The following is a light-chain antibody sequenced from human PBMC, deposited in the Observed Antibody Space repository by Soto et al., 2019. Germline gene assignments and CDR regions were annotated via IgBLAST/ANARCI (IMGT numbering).Light chain of an antibody. J-gene: IGLJ2*01. CDR3: QVWDSSSDHVV. V-gene: IGLV3-21*04. CDR1: NIGSKS. CDR2: YDS. Sequence: SYELTQPPSVSGAPGKTARITCGGNNIGSKSVHWYQQKPGQAPVLVIYYDSARPSGIPERFSGSNSGNTATLTISRVEGGDEADYYCQVWDSSSDHVVFGGGTKLTVL.